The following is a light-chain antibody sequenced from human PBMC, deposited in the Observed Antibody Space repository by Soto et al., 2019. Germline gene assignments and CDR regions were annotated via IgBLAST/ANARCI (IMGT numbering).Light chain of an antibody. CDR1: SSNIGAGYN. Sequence: QCVLTQPPSVCGAPGQRVTISCTRSSSNIGAGYNVHWYQQLPGTAPKLLIYANSNRPSGVPDRFSGSKSGTSASLAITGLQAEDEADYYCQSYDSSLSEGVFGGGTKLTV. CDR3: QSYDSSLSEGV. CDR2: ANS. J-gene: IGLJ2*01. V-gene: IGLV1-40*01.